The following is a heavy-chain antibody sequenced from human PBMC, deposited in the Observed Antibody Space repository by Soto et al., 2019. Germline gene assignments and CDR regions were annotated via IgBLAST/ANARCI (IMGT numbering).Heavy chain of an antibody. D-gene: IGHD6-19*01. CDR2: ITSGSTI. CDR1: GFTFSDYY. J-gene: IGHJ6*02. CDR3: ARAPYSSGWYDYYYGMDV. V-gene: IGHV3-11*01. Sequence: QAQLVESGGGLVKPGGSLRLSCAASGFTFSDYYMSWIRQAPGKGLEWVSYITSGSTIYYADSVKGRFTISRDNAKNSLYLQMNSLRAEDTAVYYCARAPYSSGWYDYYYGMDVWGQGTTVTVSS.